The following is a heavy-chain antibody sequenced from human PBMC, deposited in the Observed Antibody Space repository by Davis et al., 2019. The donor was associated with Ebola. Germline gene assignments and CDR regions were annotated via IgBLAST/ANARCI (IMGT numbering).Heavy chain of an antibody. CDR1: GYSFTSYW. V-gene: IGHV5-51*01. Sequence: GESLKISCKGSGYSFTSYWIGWVRQMPGKGLEWMGIIYPGDSDTRYSPSFQGQVTISADKSISTAYLQWSSLKASDTAMYYCARGTRTYTDQPDLRYWGQGTLVTVSS. D-gene: IGHD1/OR15-1a*01. CDR3: ARGTRTYTDQPDLRY. CDR2: IYPGDSDT. J-gene: IGHJ4*02.